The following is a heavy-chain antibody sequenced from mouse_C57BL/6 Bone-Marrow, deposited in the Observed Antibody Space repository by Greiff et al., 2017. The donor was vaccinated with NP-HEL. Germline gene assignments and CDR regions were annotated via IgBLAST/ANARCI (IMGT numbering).Heavy chain of an antibody. J-gene: IGHJ4*01. CDR1: GFTFTDYY. V-gene: IGHV7-3*01. D-gene: IGHD2-4*01. Sequence: EVQLVESGGGLVQPGGSLSLSCAASGFTFTDYYMSWVRQPPGKALEWLGFISHKANGYTTEYSASVKGRFTISRDTSQSILYLQMNALRAEDSATYYCARSIYYDYADDPFYAMDYGGQGTSVTVSS. CDR2: ISHKANGYTT. CDR3: ARSIYYDYADDPFYAMDY.